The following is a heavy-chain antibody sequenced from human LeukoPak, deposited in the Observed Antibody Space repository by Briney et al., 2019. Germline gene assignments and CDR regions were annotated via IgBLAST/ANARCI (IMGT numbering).Heavy chain of an antibody. CDR3: ARVAGEASGYHPFDI. V-gene: IGHV3-7*03. D-gene: IGHD3-22*01. CDR1: GFIIFKSW. J-gene: IGHJ3*02. Sequence: PGGSLRLSCAASGFIIFKSWMTWVRQAPGKGLEWVAIIKQDASETYYGDSVKGRFTISRDNAKNSIYLHMRSLRVEDTAVYYCARVAGEASGYHPFDIRGQGTMVTASS. CDR2: IKQDASET.